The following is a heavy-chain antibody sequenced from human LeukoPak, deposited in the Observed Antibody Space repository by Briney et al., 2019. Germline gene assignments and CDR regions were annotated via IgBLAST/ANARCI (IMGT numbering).Heavy chain of an antibody. Sequence: GGSLRLSCAASGFTFSSYGMHWVRQAPGKGLEWVAFIRYDGSNKYYADSVKGRFTISRDNSKNTLYLQMNSLRAEDTAVYYCAKAHYDSSGYSIYYYYYYMDVWGKGTTVTISS. D-gene: IGHD3-22*01. CDR3: AKAHYDSSGYSIYYYYYYMDV. J-gene: IGHJ6*03. V-gene: IGHV3-30*02. CDR2: IRYDGSNK. CDR1: GFTFSSYG.